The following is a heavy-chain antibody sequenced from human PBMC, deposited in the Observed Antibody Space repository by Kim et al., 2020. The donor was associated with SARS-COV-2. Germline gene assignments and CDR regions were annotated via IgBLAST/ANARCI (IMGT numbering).Heavy chain of an antibody. CDR3: ARDLEVRGVMGWFDP. J-gene: IGHJ5*02. CDR2: ISAYNGNT. V-gene: IGHV1-18*04. Sequence: ASVKVSCKASGYTFTSYGISWVRQAPGQGLEWMGWISAYNGNTNYAQKLQGRVTMTTDTSTSTAYMELRSLRSDDTAVYYCARDLEVRGVMGWFDPWGQGTLVTVSS. D-gene: IGHD3-10*01. CDR1: GYTFTSYG.